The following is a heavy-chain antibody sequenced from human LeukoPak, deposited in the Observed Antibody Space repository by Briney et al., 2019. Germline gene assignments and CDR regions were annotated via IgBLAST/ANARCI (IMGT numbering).Heavy chain of an antibody. CDR3: ARDQGCTSTSCYSLFFHY. CDR2: ISYDGSNK. D-gene: IGHD2-2*01. J-gene: IGHJ4*02. V-gene: IGHV3-30*03. CDR1: GFTFSNYG. Sequence: GGSLRLSCAASGFTFSNYGMHWVRQAPGQGLEWVAVISYDGSNKYYADSVKGLFTISRDNSKNTLYLQMNSLRADDTAVYYCARDQGCTSTSCYSLFFHYWGQGTLVTVSS.